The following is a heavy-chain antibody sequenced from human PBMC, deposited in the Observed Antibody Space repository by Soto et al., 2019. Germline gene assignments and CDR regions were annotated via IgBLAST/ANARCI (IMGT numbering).Heavy chain of an antibody. Sequence: PSETLSLTCAVYGGSFSGYYWSWIRQPPGKGLEWIGEINHSGSTNYNPSLKSRVTISVDTSKNQFSLKLSSVTAADTAVYYCARVAYYGSGSSPNWFDPWGQGTLVTVSS. V-gene: IGHV4-34*01. J-gene: IGHJ5*02. CDR3: ARVAYYGSGSSPNWFDP. D-gene: IGHD3-10*01. CDR2: INHSGST. CDR1: GGSFSGYY.